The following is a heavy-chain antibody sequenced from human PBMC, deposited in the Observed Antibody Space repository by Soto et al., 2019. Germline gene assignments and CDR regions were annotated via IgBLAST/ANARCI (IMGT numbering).Heavy chain of an antibody. CDR2: IYYSGST. J-gene: IGHJ3*02. CDR3: ARDYYDSSGYQLGRNDAFDI. V-gene: IGHV4-31*03. CDR1: GGSISSVGYY. Sequence: SETLSLTCTVSGGSISSVGYYWSWIRQHPGKGLEWIGYIYYSGSTYYNPSLKSRVTISVDTSKNQFSLKLSSVTAADTAVYYCARDYYDSSGYQLGRNDAFDIWGQGTMVT. D-gene: IGHD3-22*01.